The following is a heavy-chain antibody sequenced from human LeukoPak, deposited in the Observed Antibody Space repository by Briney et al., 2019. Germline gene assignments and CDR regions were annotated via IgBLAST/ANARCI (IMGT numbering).Heavy chain of an antibody. Sequence: QPSETLSLTCTVSGGSISSYYWSWIRQPPGKGLEWIGYIYYSGSTNYNPSLKSRVTISVDTSKNQFSLKLSSVTAADTAVWQQLVRGLVRPWGQGTLVTVSS. V-gene: IGHV4-59*01. D-gene: IGHD6-6*01. CDR1: GGSISSYY. CDR3: LVRGLVRP. J-gene: IGHJ5*02. CDR2: IYYSGST.